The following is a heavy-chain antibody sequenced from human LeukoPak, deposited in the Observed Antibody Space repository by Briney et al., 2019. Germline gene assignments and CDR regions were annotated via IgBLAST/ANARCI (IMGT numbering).Heavy chain of an antibody. CDR3: ARGHYYGSGSL. J-gene: IGHJ3*01. Sequence: PSETLSLTCTVSGGSISSSSYYWGWIRQPPGKGLEWIGSIYYSGSTYYNPSLKSRVTISVDTSKNQFSLKLSSVTAADTAVYYCARGHYYGSGSLWGRGTMVTVSS. CDR2: IYYSGST. D-gene: IGHD3-10*01. V-gene: IGHV4-39*01. CDR1: GGSISSSSYY.